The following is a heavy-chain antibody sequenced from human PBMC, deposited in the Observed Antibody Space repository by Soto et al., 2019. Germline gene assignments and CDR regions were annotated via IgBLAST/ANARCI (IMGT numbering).Heavy chain of an antibody. V-gene: IGHV5-51*01. D-gene: IGHD3-22*01. CDR3: ARLSHYYDSGGYYAFDI. CDR2: IYPGDSDT. CDR1: GNNFTRYW. Sequence: PGESLKISCKGSGNNFTRYWIGWVRQMPGKGLNWMGIIYPGDSDTRYSPSFQGQVTISTDKSISTAYMHWSSLKASDTAMYYCARLSHYYDSGGYYAFDIWVQGTMVTVSS. J-gene: IGHJ3*02.